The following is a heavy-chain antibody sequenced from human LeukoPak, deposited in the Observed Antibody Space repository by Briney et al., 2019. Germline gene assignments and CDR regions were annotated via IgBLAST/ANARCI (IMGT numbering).Heavy chain of an antibody. J-gene: IGHJ6*03. D-gene: IGHD2-8*01. CDR3: ARGFTRQWYYMDV. CDR1: GYTFTGFY. V-gene: IGHV1-2*02. CDR2: INPNSGGT. Sequence: ASVKFCCKAFGYTFTGFYMHLVRQATGHGLDLIAWINPNSGGTNYAQKFQGRVTMTRDTSISTAYMELSWLRSDDTAVYYCARGFTRQWYYMDVWGKGTTVTVSS.